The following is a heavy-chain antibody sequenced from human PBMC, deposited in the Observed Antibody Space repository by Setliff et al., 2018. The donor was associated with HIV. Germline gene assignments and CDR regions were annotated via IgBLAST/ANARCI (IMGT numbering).Heavy chain of an antibody. CDR2: INHSGST. Sequence: SETLSLTCAVYGASFSGYYWTWIRQSPGTGLEWIGEINHSGSTNYNPTLKSRVTISTDTSKNQFSLRLNSVTAADTAVYYCARVRLRVPPSIFDYWGQGALVTVTS. J-gene: IGHJ4*02. D-gene: IGHD2-2*01. CDR1: GASFSGYY. CDR3: ARVRLRVPPSIFDY. V-gene: IGHV4-34*01.